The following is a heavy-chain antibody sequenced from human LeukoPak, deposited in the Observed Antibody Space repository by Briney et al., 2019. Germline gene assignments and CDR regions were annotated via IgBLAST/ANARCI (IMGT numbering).Heavy chain of an antibody. D-gene: IGHD2-2*01. CDR3: ARRQDCSSTSCLFGGFDY. Sequence: GESLKISCKGSGYSFTSYWIGWVRQMPGKGLEWMGIIYPGDSDTRYSPSFQGQVTISADKSISTAYLQWSSLKASDTAMYYCARRQDCSSTSCLFGGFDYWGQGTLVTVSS. CDR1: GYSFTSYW. CDR2: IYPGDSDT. V-gene: IGHV5-51*01. J-gene: IGHJ4*02.